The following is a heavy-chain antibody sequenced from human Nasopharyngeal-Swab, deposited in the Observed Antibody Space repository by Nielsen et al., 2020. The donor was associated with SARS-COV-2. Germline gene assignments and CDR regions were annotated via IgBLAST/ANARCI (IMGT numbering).Heavy chain of an antibody. D-gene: IGHD2-15*01. Sequence: GGSLRLSCAASGFTFSSYWMHWVRQVPGKGLVWVSRINNDGSSTYYADSVKGRFTISRDNAKNTLYLQMNSLRAEDTAVYYCARGSSADSGWGYYWGQGTLVTVSS. V-gene: IGHV3-74*01. CDR1: GFTFSSYW. J-gene: IGHJ4*02. CDR3: ARGSSADSGWGYY. CDR2: INNDGSST.